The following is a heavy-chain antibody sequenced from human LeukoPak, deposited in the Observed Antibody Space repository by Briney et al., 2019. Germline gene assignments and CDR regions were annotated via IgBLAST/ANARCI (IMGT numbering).Heavy chain of an antibody. CDR1: GFTFSSYG. CDR2: IWYDGSNK. D-gene: IGHD5-18*01. V-gene: IGHV3-33*08. J-gene: IGHJ4*02. Sequence: GGSLRLSCAASGFTFSSYGMPWVRQAPGKGLEWVAVIWYDGSNKYYADSVKGRFTISRDNSKNTLYLQMNSLRAEDTAVYYCARGYSYGSTDNFDYWGQGTLVTVSS. CDR3: ARGYSYGSTDNFDY.